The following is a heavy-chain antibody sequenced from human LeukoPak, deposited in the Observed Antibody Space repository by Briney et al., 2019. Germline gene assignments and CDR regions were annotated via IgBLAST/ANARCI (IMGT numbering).Heavy chain of an antibody. CDR3: ARDPTVTTSFDY. CDR1: GFTFDDYG. CDR2: VNWNGGSI. V-gene: IGHV3-20*04. D-gene: IGHD4-17*01. J-gene: IGHJ4*02. Sequence: PGGSLRLSCAASGFTFDDYGMSWVRQAPGKGLEWVSGVNWNGGSISYADSVKGRFTISRDNAKNSLYLQMNSLRAEDTALYYCARDPTVTTSFDYWGQGTLVTVSS.